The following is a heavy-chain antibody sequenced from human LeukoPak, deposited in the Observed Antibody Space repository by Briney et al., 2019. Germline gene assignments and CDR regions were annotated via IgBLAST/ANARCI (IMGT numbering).Heavy chain of an antibody. V-gene: IGHV3-23*01. J-gene: IGHJ4*02. CDR2: ISGSGGST. D-gene: IGHD5-24*01. CDR3: AKFREALYYFDY. CDR1: GFTFSSFA. Sequence: PGGSLRLSCAASGFTFSSFAMSWVRQAPGKGLESVSTISGSGGSTYYADSVKGRFTISRDNSKNTLYLQMNSLRAEDTAVYYCAKFREALYYFDYWGQGTLVTVSS.